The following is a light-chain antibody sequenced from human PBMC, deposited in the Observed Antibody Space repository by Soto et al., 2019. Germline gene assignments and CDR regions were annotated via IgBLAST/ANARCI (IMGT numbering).Light chain of an antibody. V-gene: IGKV3-11*01. CDR1: QSVSSY. CDR3: QQRSNWPPTWT. Sequence: EIVLSQSPATLSLSPGERATLSCRASQSVSSYLAWYQHKPGQAPRLLIYDAPKRATGIPARFSGSGSGTDFTLTISSLEPEDFAVYYCQQRSNWPPTWTFGQGTKVEVK. J-gene: IGKJ1*01. CDR2: DAP.